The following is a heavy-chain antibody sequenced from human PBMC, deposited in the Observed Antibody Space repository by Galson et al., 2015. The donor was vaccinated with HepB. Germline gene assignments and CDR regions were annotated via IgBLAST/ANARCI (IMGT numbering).Heavy chain of an antibody. CDR1: GFTSSSYA. V-gene: IGHV3-23*01. J-gene: IGHJ5*01. CDR2: ISGSGDST. Sequence: SLRLSCAASGFTSSSYAMTWVRQAPGKGLEWVSDISGSGDSTNYADSVKGRFTISRDNSKNTVNLQMNSLRAEDTAVYYCASRRGVILTFDFWGQGSLVTVSS. CDR3: ASRRGVILTFDF. D-gene: IGHD3-10*01.